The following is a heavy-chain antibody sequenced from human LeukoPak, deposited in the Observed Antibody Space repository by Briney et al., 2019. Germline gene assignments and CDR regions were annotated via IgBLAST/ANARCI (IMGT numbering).Heavy chain of an antibody. CDR1: SYTFTNYA. J-gene: IGHJ5*02. Sequence: AASVKVSCKASSYTFTNYAFTWVRQAPGQGLEWMGWISAYDGNTNYARKLQGRVTMTTDTSTSTAYMELRSLRSDDTAVYYCARGLEWLTRRHTWFDPWGQGTLVTVSS. CDR2: ISAYDGNT. V-gene: IGHV1-18*01. D-gene: IGHD3-3*01. CDR3: ARGLEWLTRRHTWFDP.